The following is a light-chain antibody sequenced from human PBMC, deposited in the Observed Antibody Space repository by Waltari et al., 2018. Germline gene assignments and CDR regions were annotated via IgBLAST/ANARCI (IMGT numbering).Light chain of an antibody. CDR2: GAS. Sequence: IVLTQSPGTLSLSPGERATLSCWASQSVGRSLAWYQQKRGQAPRLLIYGASTRATGVPDRFSGSASGTAVSLTISSLEPEALVVYYCQPYVRLPVKFGQGTKVEI. CDR1: QSVGRS. J-gene: IGKJ1*01. CDR3: QPYVRLPVK. V-gene: IGKV3-20*01.